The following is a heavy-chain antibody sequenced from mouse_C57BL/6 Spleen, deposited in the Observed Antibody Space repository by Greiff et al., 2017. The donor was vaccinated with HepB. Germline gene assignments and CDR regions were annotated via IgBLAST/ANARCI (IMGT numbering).Heavy chain of an antibody. Sequence: EVQLQESGGGLVKPGGSLKLSCAASGFTFSDYGMHWVRQAPEKGLEWVAYISSGSSTIYYADTVKGRFTISRDNAKNTLFLQMTSLRSEDTAMYYCARKYGYYFDYWGQGTTLTVSS. V-gene: IGHV5-17*01. CDR1: GFTFSDYG. D-gene: IGHD2-2*01. J-gene: IGHJ2*01. CDR2: ISSGSSTI. CDR3: ARKYGYYFDY.